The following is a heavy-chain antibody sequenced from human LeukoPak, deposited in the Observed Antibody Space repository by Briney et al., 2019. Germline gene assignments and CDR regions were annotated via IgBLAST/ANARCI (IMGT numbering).Heavy chain of an antibody. J-gene: IGHJ5*02. CDR3: ARAQPVLGFDP. Sequence: PSETLSLTCAVSGDSISRSDWWTWVRQPPGKGLEWIGEIYHSGTTNYNPSLKSRVTISVDKSKNQFSLHLSSVTAADTAVYYCARAQPVLGFDPWGQGTLVTVSS. CDR1: GDSISRSDW. CDR2: IYHSGTT. V-gene: IGHV4-4*02.